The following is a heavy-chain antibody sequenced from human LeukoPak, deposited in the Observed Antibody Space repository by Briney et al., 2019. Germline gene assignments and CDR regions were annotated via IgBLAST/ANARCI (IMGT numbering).Heavy chain of an antibody. CDR3: ARTSSGWYGGSFDP. CDR2: MNPNSGNT. J-gene: IGHJ5*02. V-gene: IGHV1-8*01. Sequence: ASVKVSCKASVYTFTSYDIHWVRQATGQGLEWMGWMNPNSGNTGYAQKFQGRVTMTRNTSISTAYMELSSLRSEDTAVYYCARTSSGWYGGSFDPWGLGTLVTVSS. D-gene: IGHD6-19*01. CDR1: VYTFTSYD.